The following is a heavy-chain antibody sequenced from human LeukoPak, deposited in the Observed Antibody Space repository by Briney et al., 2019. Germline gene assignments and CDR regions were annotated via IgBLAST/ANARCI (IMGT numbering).Heavy chain of an antibody. CDR2: INAGNGNT. V-gene: IGHV1-3*01. J-gene: IGHJ4*02. CDR3: ASFNLVLYYFDY. D-gene: IGHD2/OR15-2a*01. CDR1: GYTFTSYA. Sequence: GASVKVSCKASGYTFTSYAMHWVRQAPGQRLEWMGWINAGNGNTKYSHKFQGRVTITRDTSASTAYMELSSLRSEDTAVYYCASFNLVLYYFDYWGQGTLVTVSS.